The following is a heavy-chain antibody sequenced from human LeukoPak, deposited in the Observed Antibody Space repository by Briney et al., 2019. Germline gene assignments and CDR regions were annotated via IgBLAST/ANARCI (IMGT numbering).Heavy chain of an antibody. CDR2: IKYDGSEQ. CDR1: GFIFSSHW. J-gene: IGHJ4*02. Sequence: GGSLRLSCTSSGFIFSSHWMNWVRQAPAKGPEWVANIKYDGSEQYYVDSVKGRFSISRDNTKNLLYLQMNSLRVEDTAVYYCARDYGWSFANWGQGTLVTVST. CDR3: ARDYGWSFAN. D-gene: IGHD3-10*01. V-gene: IGHV3-7*03.